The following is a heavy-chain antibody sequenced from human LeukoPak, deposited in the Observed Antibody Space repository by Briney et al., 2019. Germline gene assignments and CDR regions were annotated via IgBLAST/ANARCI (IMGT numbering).Heavy chain of an antibody. CDR2: INPNSGGT. CDR3: AREATVTTAWGY. V-gene: IGHV1-2*02. Sequence: ASVKVSCKASGYTFTGYYIHWVRQAPGQGLEWMGWINPNSGGTNYAQKFQGRVTMTRDTSISTAYMELSRLRSDDTAVYYCAREATVTTAWGYWGQGTLVTVSS. J-gene: IGHJ4*02. CDR1: GYTFTGYY. D-gene: IGHD4-17*01.